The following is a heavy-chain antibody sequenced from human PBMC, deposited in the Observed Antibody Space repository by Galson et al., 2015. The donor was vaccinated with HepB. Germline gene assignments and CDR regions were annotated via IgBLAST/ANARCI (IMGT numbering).Heavy chain of an antibody. V-gene: IGHV3-11*06. CDR3: ARDPPNPYSSSSYYYYGMDV. CDR2: ISSSSSYT. CDR1: GFTFSDYY. J-gene: IGHJ6*02. Sequence: SLRLSCAASGFTFSDYYMSWIRQAPGKGLEWVSYISSSSSYTNYADSVKGRFTISRDNAKNSLYLQMNSLRAEDTAVYYCARDPPNPYSSSSYYYYGMDVWGLGTTVTVSS. D-gene: IGHD6-6*01.